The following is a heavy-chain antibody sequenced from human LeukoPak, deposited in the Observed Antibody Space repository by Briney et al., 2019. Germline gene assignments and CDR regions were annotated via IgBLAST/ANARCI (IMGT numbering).Heavy chain of an antibody. Sequence: GGSLRLSCAASGFTFSDYYMNWIRQAPGKGLEWLSYISSSGSTIYYADSVRGRFTISRDNAKHSLYLQMNSLRAEDTAVYYCARDRVGDPLDYWGQGTLVTVSS. CDR1: GFTFSDYY. J-gene: IGHJ4*02. CDR3: ARDRVGDPLDY. V-gene: IGHV3-11*01. CDR2: ISSSGSTI.